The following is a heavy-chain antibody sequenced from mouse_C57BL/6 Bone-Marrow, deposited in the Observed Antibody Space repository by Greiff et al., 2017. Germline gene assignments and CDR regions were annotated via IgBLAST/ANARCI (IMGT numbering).Heavy chain of an antibody. CDR2: IDPENGDT. Sequence: EVQLQQSGAELVRPGASVKLSCTASGFNIKDDYMHWVKQRPEQGLEWIGWIDPENGDTEYASKFQGKATITADTSSNTAYLQLSSLTSEDTAVYYCTFFSYYGSSYWYFDVWGTGTTVTVSS. V-gene: IGHV14-4*01. CDR1: GFNIKDDY. J-gene: IGHJ1*03. CDR3: TFFSYYGSSYWYFDV. D-gene: IGHD1-1*01.